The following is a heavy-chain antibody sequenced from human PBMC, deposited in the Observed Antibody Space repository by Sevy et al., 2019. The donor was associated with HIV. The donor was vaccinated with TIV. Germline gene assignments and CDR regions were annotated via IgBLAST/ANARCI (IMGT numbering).Heavy chain of an antibody. D-gene: IGHD2-15*01. J-gene: IGHJ3*02. Sequence: GGSLRLSCAASGFTFSSYAMHWVRQAPGKGLEWVVVISYDGSNKYYADSVKGRFTISRDNSKNTLYLQMNSLRAEDTAVYYCARGRLFVVAAPYRDAFDIWGQGTMVTVSS. CDR1: GFTFSSYA. CDR2: ISYDGSNK. V-gene: IGHV3-30-3*01. CDR3: ARGRLFVVAAPYRDAFDI.